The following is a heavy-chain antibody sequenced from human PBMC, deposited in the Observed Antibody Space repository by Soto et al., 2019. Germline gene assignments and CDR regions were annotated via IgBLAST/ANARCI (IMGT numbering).Heavy chain of an antibody. CDR3: VSQRTTVPTQAYFDY. CDR1: GGSVTNSSYY. CDR2: VYYRGRS. Sequence: SETLSLTCTVSGGSVTNSSYYWGWIRQSPGKGLEWIGSVYYRGRSYSKSSVKSRVTISVDTSKNRFSLSLNSVTASDTAVYFCVSQRTTVPTQAYFDYWGPGSLVTVSS. D-gene: IGHD4-17*01. J-gene: IGHJ4*02. V-gene: IGHV4-39*01.